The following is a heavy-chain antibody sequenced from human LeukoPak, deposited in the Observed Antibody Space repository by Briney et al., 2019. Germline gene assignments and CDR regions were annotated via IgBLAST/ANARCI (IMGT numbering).Heavy chain of an antibody. Sequence: PSETLSLTCTVSGGSISSGSYYWSWIRQPAGKGLEWIGRIYTSGSTNYNPSLKSRVTISVDTSKNQFSLKLSSVTAADTAVYYCAREFAGYCSGGSCYKNYYYYMDVWGKGTTVTIPS. CDR3: AREFAGYCSGGSCYKNYYYYMDV. V-gene: IGHV4-61*02. CDR1: GGSISSGSYY. J-gene: IGHJ6*03. CDR2: IYTSGST. D-gene: IGHD2-15*01.